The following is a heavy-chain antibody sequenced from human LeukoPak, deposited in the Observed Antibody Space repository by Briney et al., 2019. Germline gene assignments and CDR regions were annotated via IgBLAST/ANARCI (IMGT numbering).Heavy chain of an antibody. CDR2: ISSSSSYI. CDR3: ARIPGGSGSQYDY. V-gene: IGHV3-21*01. CDR1: GFTFSSYS. J-gene: IGHJ4*02. Sequence: GGSLRLSCAASGFTFSSYSMNWVRQAPGKGLEWVSSISSSSSYIYYADSVKGRFTTSRDNAENTVYLQMNSLRADDTAVYYCARIPGGSGSQYDYWGQGTLVIVSS. D-gene: IGHD3-10*01.